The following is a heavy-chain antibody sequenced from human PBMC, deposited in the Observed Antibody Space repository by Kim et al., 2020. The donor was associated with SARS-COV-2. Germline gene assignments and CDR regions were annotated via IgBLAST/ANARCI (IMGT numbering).Heavy chain of an antibody. J-gene: IGHJ4*02. Sequence: SETLSLTCVVSGGSISSGIYSWSWVRQPPGKALEWIGYIYYSGSTYYNPSLKSRVTISLDRSRNQFSLKLTSVSAADTAFYYCARAVEGSNYFDSCGQGTLVTVSS. CDR2: IYYSGST. CDR1: GGSISSGIYS. V-gene: IGHV4-30-2*01. CDR3: ARAVEGSNYFDS.